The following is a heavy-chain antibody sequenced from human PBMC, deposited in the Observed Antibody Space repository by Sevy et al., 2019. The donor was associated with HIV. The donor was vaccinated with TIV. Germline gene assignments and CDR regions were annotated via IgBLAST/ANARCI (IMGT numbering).Heavy chain of an antibody. CDR1: GFTVSGDY. V-gene: IGHV3-53*01. J-gene: IGHJ6*02. CDR2: ISNDGYK. Sequence: GGSLRLSCVASGFTVSGDYMNWIRQAPGKGLEWVSVISNDGYKYYVDSVAGRFIASRDISQNIVYLQMHNLRVEDTAVYYCARRVAMDVWGQGTTVTVSS. CDR3: ARRVAMDV.